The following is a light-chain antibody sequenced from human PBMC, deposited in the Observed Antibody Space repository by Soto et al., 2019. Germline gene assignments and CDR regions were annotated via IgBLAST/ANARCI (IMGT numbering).Light chain of an antibody. CDR3: SSYTSSGVV. CDR2: DVS. CDR1: SSDVGGYNY. J-gene: IGLJ2*01. Sequence: QSALTQPASVSGSPGQSITISCTGTSSDVGGYNYVSWYQQHPGKAPKLMIYDVSNRPSGVSNRFSGSKSGNTASLTISGLQVEDEADYYCSSYTSSGVVFGGGTKLTVL. V-gene: IGLV2-14*01.